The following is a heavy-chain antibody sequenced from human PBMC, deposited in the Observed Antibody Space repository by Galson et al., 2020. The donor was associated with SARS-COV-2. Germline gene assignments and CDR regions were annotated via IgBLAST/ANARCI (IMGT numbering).Heavy chain of an antibody. CDR2: IKSKTDGGTT. D-gene: IGHD1-26*01. Sequence: GESLKISCEVSGLTFNNAWMTWVRQAPGKGLEWIGRIKSKTDGGTTDYAAPVKGRFTISRDDSKNTLYLQMNSLKTEDTGIYYCTTGREGATYDYWGQGTLVTVSS. V-gene: IGHV3-15*01. CDR1: GLTFNNAW. J-gene: IGHJ4*02. CDR3: TTGREGATYDY.